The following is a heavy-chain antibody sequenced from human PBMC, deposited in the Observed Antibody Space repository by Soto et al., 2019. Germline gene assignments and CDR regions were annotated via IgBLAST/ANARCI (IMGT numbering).Heavy chain of an antibody. CDR2: TNQDGSEK. CDR1: GFSFRSDW. Sequence: EDQLVESGGGLVQPGGSLRLTCAVSGFSFRSDWMNWVRQAPGKGLEWVAHTNQDGSEKYYLDSVKGRFTIFRDNAKNSLNLKMNSLRAEDAAVYYCSGGVGDAIWGQGTLVTVSS. CDR3: SGGVGDAI. D-gene: IGHD1-26*01. J-gene: IGHJ4*02. V-gene: IGHV3-7*04.